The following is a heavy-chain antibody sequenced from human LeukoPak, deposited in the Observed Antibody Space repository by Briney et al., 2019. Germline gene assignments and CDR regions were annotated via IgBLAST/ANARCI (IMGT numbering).Heavy chain of an antibody. J-gene: IGHJ4*02. CDR2: ISGSASIT. Sequence: GGSLRLFCAASGFNFSSFSMSWVRQTPGKGLEWVSDISGSASITKYADSVTGRFIISRDNSKNTLFLQMNSLTAEDTAVYYCATGAASIGWLSHDHWGQGTLVTVSS. CDR3: ATGAASIGWLSHDH. CDR1: GFNFSSFS. D-gene: IGHD2-15*01. V-gene: IGHV3-23*01.